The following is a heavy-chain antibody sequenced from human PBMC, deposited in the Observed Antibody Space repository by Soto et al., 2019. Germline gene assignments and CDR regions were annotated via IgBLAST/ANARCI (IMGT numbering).Heavy chain of an antibody. CDR3: ARVIAARKLFDY. CDR1: GASVNNDY. V-gene: IGHV4-59*02. CDR2: ISYSGTI. J-gene: IGHJ4*02. D-gene: IGHD6-25*01. Sequence: SETLSLTCTVSGASVNNDYWTWIRQSAGKGLECIGYISYSGTINYNPSFRSRVSMSLDTSKNQFYLRLSSVAAADTAFYYCARVIAARKLFDYWGQGTLVTV.